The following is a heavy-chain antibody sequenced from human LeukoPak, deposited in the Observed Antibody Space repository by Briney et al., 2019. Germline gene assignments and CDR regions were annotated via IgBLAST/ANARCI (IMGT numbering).Heavy chain of an antibody. J-gene: IGHJ3*02. V-gene: IGHV4-34*01. CDR3: ARPRFGSTPEVGFDI. CDR1: GGSFSGYY. Sequence: SETLSLTCAVYGGSFSGYYWSWIRQPPGKGLEWIGEINHSGSTNYNPSLKSRVTISVDTSKNQFSLKLSSVTAADTAVYYCARPRFGSTPEVGFDIWGQGTKVTVSS. CDR2: INHSGST. D-gene: IGHD2-15*01.